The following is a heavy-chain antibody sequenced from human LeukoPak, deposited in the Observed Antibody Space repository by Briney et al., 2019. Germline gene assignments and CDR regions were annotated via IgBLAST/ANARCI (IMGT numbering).Heavy chain of an antibody. CDR1: GFTFSSYA. D-gene: IGHD5-24*01. V-gene: IGHV3-48*04. CDR2: ISSSGSTI. J-gene: IGHJ4*02. CDR3: ARAGRDGYLPFDX. Sequence: PGGSLRLSCAASGFTFSSYAMSWVRQAPGKGLEWVSYISSSGSTIYYADSVKGRLTISRDNAKNSLYLQMNSLRAEDTAVYYCARAGRDGYLPFDXWGQGTLVTVSS.